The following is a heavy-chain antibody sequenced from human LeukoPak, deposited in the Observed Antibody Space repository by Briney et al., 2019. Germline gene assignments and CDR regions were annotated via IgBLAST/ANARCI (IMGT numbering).Heavy chain of an antibody. CDR2: IYTSGST. V-gene: IGHV4-4*09. Sequence: SETLSLTCTVSGGSISSYYWSWIRQPPGKGLEWIGYIYTSGSTNYNPSLKSRVTISVDTSKNQFSLSLNSVTAADTAVYYCAKTHCGGGSCDKFDSWGQGILVTVSS. D-gene: IGHD2-21*01. J-gene: IGHJ5*01. CDR1: GGSISSYY. CDR3: AKTHCGGGSCDKFDS.